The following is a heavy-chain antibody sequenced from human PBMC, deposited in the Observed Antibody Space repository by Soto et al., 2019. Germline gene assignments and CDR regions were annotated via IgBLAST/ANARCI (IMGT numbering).Heavy chain of an antibody. CDR2: ISAYNGNT. CDR3: ARGPLAVAGLEIDD. V-gene: IGHV1-18*01. J-gene: IGHJ6*01. Sequence: QVQLVQSGAEVKKPGASVKVSCKASGYTFTSYGISWVRQAPGQGLEWMGWISAYNGNTNYAQKHQGRATMTPDTSTSNAYMELRSVRSDHTWVYCSARGPLAVAGLEIDDWGHGTTVTVSS. D-gene: IGHD1-1*01. CDR1: GYTFTSYG.